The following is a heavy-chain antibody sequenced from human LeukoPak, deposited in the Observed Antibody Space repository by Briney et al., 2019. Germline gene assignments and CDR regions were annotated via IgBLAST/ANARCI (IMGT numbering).Heavy chain of an antibody. D-gene: IGHD3-22*01. CDR2: IYPGDSDT. J-gene: IGHJ4*02. Sequence: GESLKISCKGSGYSFTNYWIGWVRQMPGKGLEWMGIIYPGDSDTKYSPSFQGQVTISADKSISTAYLQWSSLKASDTAMYYCATLRSGYYYDYFDYWGQGTLVSVSS. CDR3: ATLRSGYYYDYFDY. V-gene: IGHV5-51*01. CDR1: GYSFTNYW.